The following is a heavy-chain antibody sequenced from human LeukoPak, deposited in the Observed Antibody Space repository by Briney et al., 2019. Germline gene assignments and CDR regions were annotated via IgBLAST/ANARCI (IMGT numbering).Heavy chain of an antibody. CDR2: LFSDDNT. CDR3: ATLRWGQVDY. J-gene: IGHJ4*02. D-gene: IGHD2-21*02. Sequence: GGSLRLSCAASGFAISTNYMNWVRQAPGKGLEWVSVLFSDDNTYYADSVKGRFTISRDISKNTVYLQMNNLRAEDTAVYFCATLRWGQVDYWGRGTLVTVSS. CDR1: GFAISTNY. V-gene: IGHV3-53*01.